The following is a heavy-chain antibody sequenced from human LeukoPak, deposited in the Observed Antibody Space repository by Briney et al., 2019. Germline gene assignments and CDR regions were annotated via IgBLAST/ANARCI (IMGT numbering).Heavy chain of an antibody. V-gene: IGHV3-23*01. J-gene: IGHJ6*02. Sequence: GGSLRLSCAASDSSFRSHDMSWVRQTLERGLEWVSSIAADGASWCADSVRGRFTISRDRSQNIRYLQMNSLRADDTAIYYCAKERVYSSSWSHYYYYYGMDVWGQGTTVTVSS. CDR3: AKERVYSSSWSHYYYYYGMDV. D-gene: IGHD6-13*01. CDR2: IAADGAS. CDR1: DSSFRSHD.